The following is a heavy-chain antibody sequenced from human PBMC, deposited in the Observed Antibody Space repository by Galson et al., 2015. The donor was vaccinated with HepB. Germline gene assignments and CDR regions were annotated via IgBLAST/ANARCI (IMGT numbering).Heavy chain of an antibody. CDR2: ITPFNGNT. CDR1: GYTFTYRY. CDR3: ARGGSGRYDAFDI. J-gene: IGHJ3*02. V-gene: IGHV1-45*02. D-gene: IGHD6-25*01. Sequence: SVKVSCKASGYTFTYRYLYWVRQAPGQALEWMGWITPFNGNTNYAQKFQDRVTITRDRSMSTAYMELSSLRSEDTAMYYCARGGSGRYDAFDIWGQGTMVTVSS.